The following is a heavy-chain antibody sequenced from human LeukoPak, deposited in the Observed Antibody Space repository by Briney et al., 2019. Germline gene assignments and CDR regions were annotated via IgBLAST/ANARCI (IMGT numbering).Heavy chain of an antibody. D-gene: IGHD2-2*01. J-gene: IGHJ6*03. CDR3: ARTEYYCSSTSCSPYQYYYYMDV. CDR1: GGSVSDYY. Sequence: SETLSLTCTISGGSVSDYYWSWIRQSPGKGLEWIGYIYHTGSTSYSPSLKSRVTISADTSQNQFSLKLSSVTAADTAVYYCARTEYYCSSTSCSPYQYYYYMDVWGKGTTVTVSS. CDR2: IYHTGST. V-gene: IGHV4-59*02.